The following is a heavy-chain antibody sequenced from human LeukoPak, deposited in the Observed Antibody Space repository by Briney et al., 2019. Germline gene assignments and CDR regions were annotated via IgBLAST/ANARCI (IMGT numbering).Heavy chain of an antibody. Sequence: ASVKVSCKASEYTFTSYYIHWVRQAPGQGLEWMGVINPTTGRTTYAQKLQGRGTMTRDTSTRTVYMELSSLRSEDTAVYYCTRDADGGLVYDYWGQGTLVTVSS. V-gene: IGHV1-46*01. D-gene: IGHD3/OR15-3a*01. CDR3: TRDADGGLVYDY. CDR2: INPTTGRT. J-gene: IGHJ4*02. CDR1: EYTFTSYY.